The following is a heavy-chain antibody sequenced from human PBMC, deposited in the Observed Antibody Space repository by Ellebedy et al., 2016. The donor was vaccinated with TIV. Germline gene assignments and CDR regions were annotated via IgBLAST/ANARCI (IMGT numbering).Heavy chain of an antibody. CDR1: GWSFSGYY. J-gene: IGHJ6*02. Sequence: MPSETLSLTCAVYGWSFSGYYWSWIRQPPGKGLEWIGEINHSGSTNYNPSLKSRVTISVDTSKNQFSLKLSSVTAADTAVYYCARGAIVGVVPAAVTYGMDVWGQGTTVTVSS. CDR3: ARGAIVGVVPAAVTYGMDV. D-gene: IGHD2-2*01. CDR2: INHSGST. V-gene: IGHV4-34*01.